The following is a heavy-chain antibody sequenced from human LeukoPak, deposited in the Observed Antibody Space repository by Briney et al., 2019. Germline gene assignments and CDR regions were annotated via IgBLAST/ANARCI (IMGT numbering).Heavy chain of an antibody. D-gene: IGHD4-17*01. Sequence: GGSLRLSCAASGFTFSSYEMNWVRQAPGKGLEWVSYISSSGSTIYYADSVKGRFTISRDNAKNSIYLQMDSLRAEDTAVYYCARDPAYGALDYWGQGTLVTVSS. CDR3: ARDPAYGALDY. J-gene: IGHJ4*02. V-gene: IGHV3-48*03. CDR1: GFTFSSYE. CDR2: ISSSGSTI.